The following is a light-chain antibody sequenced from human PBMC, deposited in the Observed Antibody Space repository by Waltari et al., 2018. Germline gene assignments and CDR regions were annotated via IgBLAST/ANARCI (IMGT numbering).Light chain of an antibody. J-gene: IGKJ1*01. CDR2: ATS. Sequence: DIQMTQSPSCLGASVGDRVTITCRASQSVRNVLNWYQQEPGKAPKLLIYATSSLQTGVPSRFSGSGSGTDFTLSISSLQPEDFAIYFCQQGYMTPRTFGQGTKVEIK. CDR3: QQGYMTPRT. V-gene: IGKV1-39*01. CDR1: QSVRNV.